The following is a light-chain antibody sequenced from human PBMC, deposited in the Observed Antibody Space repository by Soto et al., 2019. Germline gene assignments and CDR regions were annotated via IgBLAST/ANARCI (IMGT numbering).Light chain of an antibody. CDR3: QQYYSTPRT. Sequence: DVVISQFPASLSVSLGERATINCKSSQTVLYSSNNKNHLAWYQQRPGQPPKLLFSWASTRESGVPDRFSASGSGTDFTLSIGSLQAEDVAVYYCQQYYSTPRTFGQGTKVDI. CDR1: QTVLYSSNNKNH. J-gene: IGKJ1*01. V-gene: IGKV4-1*01. CDR2: WAS.